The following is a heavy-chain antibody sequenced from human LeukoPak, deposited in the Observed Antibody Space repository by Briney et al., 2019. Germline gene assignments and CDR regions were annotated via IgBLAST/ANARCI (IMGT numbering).Heavy chain of an antibody. Sequence: ASVKVSCKVSGYTLNELSMHWVRQAPGKGLEWMGGFDPEDGETIYAQKFQGRVTMTEDTSTDTAYMELSSLRSEDTAVYYCATEYYYDSSGYYLYYFDYWGQGTLVTVSS. V-gene: IGHV1-24*01. D-gene: IGHD3-22*01. CDR3: ATEYYYDSSGYYLYYFDY. J-gene: IGHJ4*02. CDR2: FDPEDGET. CDR1: GYTLNELS.